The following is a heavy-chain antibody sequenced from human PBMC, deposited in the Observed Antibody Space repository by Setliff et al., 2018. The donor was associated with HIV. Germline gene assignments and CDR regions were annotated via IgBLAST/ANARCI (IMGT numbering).Heavy chain of an antibody. J-gene: IGHJ4*02. CDR3: AKDGSGGDFDS. CDR2: INHSGST. D-gene: IGHD6-19*01. V-gene: IGHV4-34*01. Sequence: SETLSLTCAVYGGPFSGYYWSWIRQPPGKGLECIGEINHSGSTNHNPSLKSRVTISVDTSKKQFSLRLSSVTAADTAVYYCAKDGSGGDFDSWGQGTLVTVSS. CDR1: GGPFSGYY.